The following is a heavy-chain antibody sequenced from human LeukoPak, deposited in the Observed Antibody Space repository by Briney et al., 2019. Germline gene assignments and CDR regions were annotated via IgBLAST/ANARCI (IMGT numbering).Heavy chain of an antibody. Sequence: GGSLRLSCAASGFICSTYPMSWVRQAPGKGLEWVSAITGSGDSTFYADSVKGRCTISRDNSKNTLSLQMNTLRAEDTAVYYCAKENPVGGTNYFDYWGQGTLVTVSS. CDR1: GFICSTYP. D-gene: IGHD1-26*01. CDR2: ITGSGDST. V-gene: IGHV3-23*01. J-gene: IGHJ4*02. CDR3: AKENPVGGTNYFDY.